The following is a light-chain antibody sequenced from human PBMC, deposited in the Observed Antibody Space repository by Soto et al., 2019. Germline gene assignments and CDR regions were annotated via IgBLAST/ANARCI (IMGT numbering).Light chain of an antibody. V-gene: IGLV2-8*01. J-gene: IGLJ1*01. CDR3: SSYAGTFYV. CDR2: EVS. CDR1: SSDVGGYNY. Sequence: QSVLTQPPSASGSPGQSVTISCTGTSSDVGGYNYVSWYQQHPGKAPKIMIYEVSKRPSGVPDRFSGSKSGNTASLTVSGLQAEDEAEYYCSSYAGTFYVSGTGSKVTVL.